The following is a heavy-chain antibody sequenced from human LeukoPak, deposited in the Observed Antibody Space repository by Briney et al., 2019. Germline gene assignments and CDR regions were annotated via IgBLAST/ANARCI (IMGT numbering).Heavy chain of an antibody. CDR3: AIRGAVAVCSIDY. Sequence: SGTLSLTCIVSSGSLSSNNYYWDWIRQPPGKGLEWIGIIFYSVRTSYHPSLKSRVTISVDTSKSQYSLKLSSVTAADTAVYYCAIRGAVAVCSIDYWGQGILVTVPS. CDR2: IFYSVRT. CDR1: SGSLSSNNYY. J-gene: IGHJ4*02. V-gene: IGHV4-39*01. D-gene: IGHD6-19*01.